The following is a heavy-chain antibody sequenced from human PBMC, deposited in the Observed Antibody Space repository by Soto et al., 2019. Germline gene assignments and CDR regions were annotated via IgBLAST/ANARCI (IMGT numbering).Heavy chain of an antibody. CDR1: GGLISSGNW. Sequence: PSETLSLTCAVSGGLISSGNWWTWVRQAPGKGLEWIGEIYHSGSTKYNPSLKSRVTMSVDKSKNQFSLKLNSVTAADTAVYYCARKSDGSGWYYFDYWGQGTLVTVSS. D-gene: IGHD6-19*01. CDR3: ARKSDGSGWYYFDY. CDR2: IYHSGST. J-gene: IGHJ4*02. V-gene: IGHV4-4*02.